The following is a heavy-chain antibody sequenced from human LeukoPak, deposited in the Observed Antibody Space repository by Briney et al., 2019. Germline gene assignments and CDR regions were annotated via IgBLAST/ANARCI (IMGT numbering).Heavy chain of an antibody. J-gene: IGHJ4*02. CDR2: ISSSGSTI. V-gene: IGHV3-48*04. CDR3: ARIGQVHLWYSFDY. D-gene: IGHD5-18*01. Sequence: PGGSLRLSCAASGFTFSSYSMNWVRQAPGKGLEWVSYISSSGSTIYYSDSVKGRFTISRDNAKNSLYLQMNSLRAEDTAVYYCARIGQVHLWYSFDYWGQGILVTVSS. CDR1: GFTFSSYS.